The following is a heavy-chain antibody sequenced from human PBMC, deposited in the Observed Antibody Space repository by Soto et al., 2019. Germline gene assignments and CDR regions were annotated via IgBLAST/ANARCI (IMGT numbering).Heavy chain of an antibody. Sequence: PSETLSLTCTVSNGSVSSGNYLWSWIRQAPGKGLDWIGTIYYSRSTYYKPSLKSRVTISVDTSKNQFSLKLISVTAADTAVYYCARQGCGALHRLVDVCGQETTVT. D-gene: IGHD1-26*01. V-gene: IGHV4-39*01. CDR2: IYYSRST. CDR3: ARQGCGALHRLVDV. CDR1: NGSVSSGNYL. J-gene: IGHJ6*02.